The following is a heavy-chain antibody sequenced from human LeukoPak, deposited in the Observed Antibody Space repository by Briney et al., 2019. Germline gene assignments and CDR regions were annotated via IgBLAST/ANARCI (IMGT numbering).Heavy chain of an antibody. CDR2: IYYGGSA. J-gene: IGHJ4*02. Sequence: SDTLSLTCTVSGGSITSSGFYWGWIRQPPGKGLEWIGNIYYGGSAYYNPSLKSRVTISVDTSKDQFSLKLSSVTAADTAVYYCARDTYSSGWYAVVFDYWGQGTLVTVSS. D-gene: IGHD6-19*01. V-gene: IGHV4-39*07. CDR3: ARDTYSSGWYAVVFDY. CDR1: GGSITSSGFY.